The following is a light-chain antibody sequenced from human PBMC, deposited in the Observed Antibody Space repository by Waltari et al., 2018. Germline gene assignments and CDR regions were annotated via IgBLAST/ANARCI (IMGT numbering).Light chain of an antibody. J-gene: IGLJ2*01. CDR3: SSYAGSSKGV. CDR1: SSDVGNYKR. V-gene: IGLV2-23*02. Sequence: QSALTQPASVSGSPGQSITISCTGTSSDVGNYKRVSWYQQHPGKAPKLMIYAVSKRPSGVSDRFSGSKSGDMASLTISGLQPEDEAEYFCSSYAGSSKGVFGGGTKATVL. CDR2: AVS.